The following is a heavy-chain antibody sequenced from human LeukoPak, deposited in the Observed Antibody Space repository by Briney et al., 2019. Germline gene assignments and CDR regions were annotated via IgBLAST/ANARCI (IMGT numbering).Heavy chain of an antibody. CDR2: IYTSGST. CDR3: ARRADPAYCSSTSCYNWFDP. J-gene: IGHJ5*02. Sequence: SETLSLTCTVSGGSISSYYWSWIRQPAGKELEWIGCIYTSGSTNYNPSLKSRVTMSVDTSKNQFSLKLSSVTAADTAVYYCARRADPAYCSSTSCYNWFDPWGQGTLVTVSS. CDR1: GGSISSYY. V-gene: IGHV4-4*07. D-gene: IGHD2-2*01.